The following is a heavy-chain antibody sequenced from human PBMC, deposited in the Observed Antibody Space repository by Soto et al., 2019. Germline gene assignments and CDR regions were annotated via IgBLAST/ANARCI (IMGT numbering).Heavy chain of an antibody. J-gene: IGHJ6*03. D-gene: IGHD2-21*01. Sequence: GGSLRLSCAASGFTFSSYAMSWVRQAPGKGLEWVSAISGSGGSTYYADSVKGRFTISRDNSKNTLYLQMNSLRAEDTAVYWAAYCGGDCPEGYYYMDVWGQGTTVTVSS. CDR2: ISGSGGST. CDR1: GFTFSSYA. CDR3: AYCGGDCPEGYYYMDV. V-gene: IGHV3-23*01.